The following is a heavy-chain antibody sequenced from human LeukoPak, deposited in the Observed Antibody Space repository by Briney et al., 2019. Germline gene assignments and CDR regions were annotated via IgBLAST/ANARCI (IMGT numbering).Heavy chain of an antibody. CDR2: IYYSGST. Sequence: SETLSLTCTVSGGSVSSGSYYWSWIRQPPGKGLEWIGYIYYSGSTNYNPSLKSRVTISVDTSKNQFSLKLSSVTAADTAVYYCARAPSSSSWAAAEYFQHWGQGTLVTVSS. CDR1: GGSVSSGSYY. D-gene: IGHD6-13*01. CDR3: ARAPSSSSWAAAEYFQH. V-gene: IGHV4-61*01. J-gene: IGHJ1*01.